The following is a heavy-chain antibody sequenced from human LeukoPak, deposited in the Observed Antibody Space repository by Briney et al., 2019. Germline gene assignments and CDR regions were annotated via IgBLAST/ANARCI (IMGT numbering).Heavy chain of an antibody. J-gene: IGHJ4*02. D-gene: IGHD1-26*01. CDR3: ARDIKWELLIDY. CDR1: GYTVTGYY. Sequence: ASVKVSCKASGYTVTGYYMHGVRQATGQGVEGMGWIKPKSGGTNYAQKFKGRATMTRDKSISTAYMALGRLRYDGTAVYYCARDIKWELLIDYWGGGSLVNVSS. CDR2: IKPKSGGT. V-gene: IGHV1-2*02.